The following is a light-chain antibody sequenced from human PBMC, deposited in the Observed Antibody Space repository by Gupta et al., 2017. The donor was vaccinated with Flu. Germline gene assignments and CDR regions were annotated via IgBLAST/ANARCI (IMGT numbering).Light chain of an antibody. CDR3: QQYDNLPIT. CDR1: QDISNY. V-gene: IGKV1-33*01. CDR2: DAS. J-gene: IGKJ5*01. Sequence: DSQMTQSPSSLSASVGDRVTITCQASQDISNYLNWYQQKPGKAPKLLIYDASNLETGVPSRFSGSGSGTDFTLTISSLQPEDIATYYCQQYDNLPITFGRGTRLEIK.